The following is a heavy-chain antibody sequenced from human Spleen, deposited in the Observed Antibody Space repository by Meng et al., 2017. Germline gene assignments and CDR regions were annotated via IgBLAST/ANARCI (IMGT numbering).Heavy chain of an antibody. V-gene: IGHV4-34*01. J-gene: IGHJ4*02. CDR3: ARSPIDKYDLSALPLDY. Sequence: SETLSLTCVVSGGSFSDYYWSWIRQPPGKGLEWIGEINHSGSTNYNPSLESRATISVDTSQNNLSLKLSSVTAADSAVYYCARSPIDKYDLSALPLDYWGQGTLVTVSS. D-gene: IGHD3-16*01. CDR1: GGSFSDYY. CDR2: INHSGST.